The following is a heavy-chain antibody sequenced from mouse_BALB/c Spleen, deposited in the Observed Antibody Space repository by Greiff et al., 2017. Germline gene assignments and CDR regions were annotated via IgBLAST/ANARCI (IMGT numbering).Heavy chain of an antibody. D-gene: IGHD2-1*01. CDR3: ARGDGNSDFDY. J-gene: IGHJ2*01. CDR1: GFNIKDTY. Sequence: VHVKQSGAELVKPGASVKLSRTASGFNIKDTYMHWVKQRPEQGLEWIGRIDPANGNTKYDPKFQGKATITADTSSNTAYLQLSSLTSEDTAVYYCARGDGNSDFDYWGQGTTLTVSS. CDR2: IDPANGNT. V-gene: IGHV14-3*02.